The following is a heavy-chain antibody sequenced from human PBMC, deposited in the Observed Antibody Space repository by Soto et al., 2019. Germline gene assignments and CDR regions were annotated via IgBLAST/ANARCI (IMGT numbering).Heavy chain of an antibody. CDR3: ARDGALGENYYSYGMDV. CDR2: ISAYNGNT. V-gene: IGHV1-18*01. Sequence: QVQLVQSGAEVKKPGASVKVSCKASGYTFTSYGISWVRQAPGQGLEWMGWISAYNGNTNYAQKLQGRVTMTTDTARSTAYMELRSLRSDDTAVYYCARDGALGENYYSYGMDVWGQGTTVTVSS. J-gene: IGHJ6*02. CDR1: GYTFTSYG. D-gene: IGHD3-16*01.